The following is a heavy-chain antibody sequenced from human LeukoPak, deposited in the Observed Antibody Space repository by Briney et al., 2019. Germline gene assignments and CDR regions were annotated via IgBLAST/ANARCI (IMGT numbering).Heavy chain of an antibody. D-gene: IGHD1-26*01. CDR2: ISSSGSTI. CDR3: ARDPDVVGATPFDY. V-gene: IGHV3-11*04. CDR1: GFTISDYY. J-gene: IGHJ4*02. Sequence: GGSLRLSCAASGFTISDYYMSWIRQAPGKGLEWVSYISSSGSTIYYADSVKGRFTISRDNAKNSLYLQMNSLRAEDTAVYYCARDPDVVGATPFDYWGQGTLVTVSS.